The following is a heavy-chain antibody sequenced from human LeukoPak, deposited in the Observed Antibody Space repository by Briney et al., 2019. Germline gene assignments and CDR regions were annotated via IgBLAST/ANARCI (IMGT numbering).Heavy chain of an antibody. CDR3: ARGLGGYNEMPFDY. Sequence: GGSLRLSCAASGFTFSSYAMHWVRQAPGKGLEWVAVISYDGSNKYYADSVKGRFTISRDNSKNTLYLQMNSLRAEDTAVYYCARGLGGYNEMPFDYWGQGTLVTVSS. CDR2: ISYDGSNK. J-gene: IGHJ4*02. V-gene: IGHV3-30-3*01. D-gene: IGHD5-24*01. CDR1: GFTFSSYA.